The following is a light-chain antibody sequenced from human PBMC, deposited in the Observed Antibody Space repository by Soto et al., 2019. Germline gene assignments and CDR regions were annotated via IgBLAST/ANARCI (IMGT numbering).Light chain of an antibody. J-gene: IGKJ4*01. CDR2: AAS. V-gene: IGKV1-9*01. CDR3: QQLNSYPLS. Sequence: DIQLTQSPSFLSASVGDRVTITCRASQGISSYLAWYQQKPGKAPKVLIYAASTLQSGVPSRFSGSGSGTEFTLTISSLQPEDFATYYCQQLNSYPLSFGGGTMVEIK. CDR1: QGISSY.